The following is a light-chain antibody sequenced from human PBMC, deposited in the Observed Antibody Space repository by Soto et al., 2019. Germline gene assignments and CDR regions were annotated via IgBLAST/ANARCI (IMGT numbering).Light chain of an antibody. Sequence: EIVLTQSPGTLSLSPGERATLSCRASQSVSSYLAWYQQKPGQAPRLLIYDASSRATGIPDRFSGSGSGTDFTLTISRLEPEDFAVYYCQQYGSIPWTFGQGTKVDI. V-gene: IGKV3-20*01. CDR3: QQYGSIPWT. J-gene: IGKJ1*01. CDR1: QSVSSY. CDR2: DAS.